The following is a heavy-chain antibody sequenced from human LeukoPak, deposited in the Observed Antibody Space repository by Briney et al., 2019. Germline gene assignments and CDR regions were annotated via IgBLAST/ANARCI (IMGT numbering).Heavy chain of an antibody. CDR3: ARSTTINSVDY. CDR1: EFTFSSYE. V-gene: IGHV3-48*03. Sequence: GGSLRLSCAASEFTFSSYEMNWVRQAPGKGLEWVSYISRAGSTIYYADSVKGRFTISRDNAKNSLYLQMNSLRAEDTAVYYCARSTTINSVDYWGQGTLVTVSS. D-gene: IGHD1-26*01. J-gene: IGHJ4*02. CDR2: ISRAGSTI.